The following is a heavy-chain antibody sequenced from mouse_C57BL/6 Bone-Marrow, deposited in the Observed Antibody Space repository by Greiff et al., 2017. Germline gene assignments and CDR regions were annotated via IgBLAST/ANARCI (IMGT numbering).Heavy chain of an antibody. CDR3: AREDYGSSLYWYFDV. J-gene: IGHJ1*03. CDR2: IYPRSGNT. V-gene: IGHV1-81*01. CDR1: GYTFTSYG. D-gene: IGHD1-1*01. Sequence: VQLVESGAELARPGASVKLSCTASGYTFTSYGISWVKQRTGQGLEWIGEIYPRSGNTYYNEKFKGKATLTADKSSSTAYMELRSLTSEDSAVYFCAREDYGSSLYWYFDVWGTGTTVTVSS.